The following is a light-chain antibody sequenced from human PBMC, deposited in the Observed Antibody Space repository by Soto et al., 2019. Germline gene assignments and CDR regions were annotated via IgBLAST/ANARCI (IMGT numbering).Light chain of an antibody. J-gene: IGKJ4*01. Sequence: EIVMTQSPATLSVSPGDRVTLSCRASQSVRSNSAWYQQKPGQAPSLLIYGASTRATGIPARFSGSGSGTEFTLTISSLQSEDFAVYYCQQYNNWLTFGGGTKVDIK. CDR3: QQYNNWLT. CDR2: GAS. V-gene: IGKV3-15*01. CDR1: QSVRSN.